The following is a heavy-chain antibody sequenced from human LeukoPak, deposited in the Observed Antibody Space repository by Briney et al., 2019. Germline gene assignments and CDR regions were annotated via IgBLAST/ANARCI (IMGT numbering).Heavy chain of an antibody. CDR1: GGTFSSYA. CDR3: ARRNYDILTGYFYYYGMDV. Sequence: SVKVSCKASGGTFSSYAISWVRQAPGQGLEWMGGIIPIFGTANYAQKFQGRVTITADESTSTAYMELSSLRSEDTAEYYCARRNYDILTGYFYYYGMDVWGKGTTVTVSS. CDR2: IIPIFGTA. V-gene: IGHV1-69*13. D-gene: IGHD3-9*01. J-gene: IGHJ6*04.